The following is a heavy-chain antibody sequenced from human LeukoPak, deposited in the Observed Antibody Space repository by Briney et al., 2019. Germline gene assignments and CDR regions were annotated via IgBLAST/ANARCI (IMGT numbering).Heavy chain of an antibody. D-gene: IGHD2-2*01. J-gene: IGHJ6*03. CDR1: GGSISSGSYY. CDR3: ARAVVPTAGDEIDYYYYYMDV. Sequence: SQTLSLTCTVSGGSISSGSYYWSWIRQPAGKGLEWIGRIYTSGSTNYNPSLKSRVTISVDTSKNQFSLRLSSVTAADTAVYYCARAVVPTAGDEIDYYYYYMDVWGKGTTVTVSS. V-gene: IGHV4-61*02. CDR2: IYTSGST.